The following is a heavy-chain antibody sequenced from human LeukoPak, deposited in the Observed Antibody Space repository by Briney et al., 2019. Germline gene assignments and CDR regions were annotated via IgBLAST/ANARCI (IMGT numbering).Heavy chain of an antibody. D-gene: IGHD3-22*01. CDR3: ANGRRDYYDIDAFDI. Sequence: GGSLRLSCAASGFTFSSYAMSWVRQAPGKGLEWVAVISYDGSNKYYADSVKGRFTISRDHSKNTLYLQMNSLRAEDTAVYYCANGRRDYYDIDAFDIWGQGTMVTVSS. J-gene: IGHJ3*02. V-gene: IGHV3-30-3*01. CDR2: ISYDGSNK. CDR1: GFTFSSYA.